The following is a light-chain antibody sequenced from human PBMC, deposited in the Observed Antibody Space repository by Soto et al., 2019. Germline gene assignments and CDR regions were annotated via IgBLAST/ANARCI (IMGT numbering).Light chain of an antibody. CDR3: CSYAGSSSSRV. J-gene: IGLJ2*01. CDR2: EVS. CDR1: SSDVGSYNL. Sequence: QSALTQPASVSGSPGQSITISCTGTSSDVGSYNLVSWYQQHPGKAPKLMIYEVSKRPSGVSNRFSGSKSGNTASLTISGLQAEDEAAYYCCSYAGSSSSRVFGGGTKVTVL. V-gene: IGLV2-23*02.